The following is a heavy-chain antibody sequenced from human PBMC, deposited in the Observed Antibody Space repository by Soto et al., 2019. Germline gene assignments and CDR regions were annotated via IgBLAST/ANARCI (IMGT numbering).Heavy chain of an antibody. V-gene: IGHV5-10-1*01. CDR1: GYSFTSYW. D-gene: IGHD6-13*01. Sequence: HGESLKISCKGSGYSFTSYWISWVRQMPGKGLEWMGRIDPSDSYTNYSPSFQGHVTISADKSISTAYLQWSSLKASDTAMYYCASISAAAGTTISSYYYGMDVWGQGTTVTVSS. CDR3: ASISAAAGTTISSYYYGMDV. J-gene: IGHJ6*02. CDR2: IDPSDSYT.